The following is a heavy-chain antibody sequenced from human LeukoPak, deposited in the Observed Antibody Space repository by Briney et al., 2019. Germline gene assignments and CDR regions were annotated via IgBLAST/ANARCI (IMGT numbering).Heavy chain of an antibody. CDR1: GFIFDDYA. D-gene: IGHD1-26*01. Sequence: SGGSLRLSCAASGFIFDDYAMHWVRQAPGKGLEWVSGISWSSDRIGYADSVKGRFTISRDNAQNSVYLQMSSLRGEDTAVYYCARDVGGSLDYWGQGTLVTVSS. CDR2: ISWSSDRI. V-gene: IGHV3-9*01. CDR3: ARDVGGSLDY. J-gene: IGHJ4*02.